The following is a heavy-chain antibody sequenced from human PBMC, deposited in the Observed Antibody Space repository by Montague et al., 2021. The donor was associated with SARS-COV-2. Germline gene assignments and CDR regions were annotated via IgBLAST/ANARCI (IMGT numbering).Heavy chain of an antibody. CDR1: GDSIRNSEYS. V-gene: IGHV4-39*01. CDR2: IYDGGST. J-gene: IGHJ4*02. CDR3: ATRTRYPRNDFGF. D-gene: IGHD1-14*01. Sequence: SETLSLTCTVSGDSIRNSEYSWGWVRQPPGNGLEWIGNIYDGGSTFYNPSLKSRVTIFVDTSKNQFSLKLSSVTAADTAVYYCATRTRYPRNDFGFWGQGTLVTVSS.